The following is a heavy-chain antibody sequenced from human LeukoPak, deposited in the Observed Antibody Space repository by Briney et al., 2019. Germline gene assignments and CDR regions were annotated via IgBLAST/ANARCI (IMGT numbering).Heavy chain of an antibody. J-gene: IGHJ4*02. Sequence: GGSLRLSCAASGFTFSSYAMSWVRQAPGKGLEWVSAISGSGSSTYYADSGKGRFTISRDNSKNTLYLQMNSLRAEDTAVYYCAKGSGYYGSGSYGFDYWGQGTLVTVSS. D-gene: IGHD3-10*01. CDR2: ISGSGSST. V-gene: IGHV3-23*01. CDR3: AKGSGYYGSGSYGFDY. CDR1: GFTFSSYA.